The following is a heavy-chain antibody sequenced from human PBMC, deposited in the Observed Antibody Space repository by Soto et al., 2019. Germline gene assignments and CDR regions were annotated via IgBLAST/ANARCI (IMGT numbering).Heavy chain of an antibody. CDR3: AKDFVNVPDAMDWFEP. CDR1: GFTFSSYA. J-gene: IGHJ5*02. CDR2: ISGSGGST. Sequence: PGGSLRLSCAASGFTFSSYAMSWVRQAPGKGLEWVSAISGSGGSTYYADSVKGRFTISRDNSKNTLYLQMNSLRAEDKEVYYCAKDFVNVPDAMDWFEPWCQGILVTVS. V-gene: IGHV3-23*01. D-gene: IGHD2-2*01.